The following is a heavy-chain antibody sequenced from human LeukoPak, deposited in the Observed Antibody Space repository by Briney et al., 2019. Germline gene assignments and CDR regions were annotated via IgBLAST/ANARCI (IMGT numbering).Heavy chain of an antibody. CDR3: ARDLREYCSSTSCPNWYFNL. V-gene: IGHV3-21*01. J-gene: IGHJ2*01. Sequence: GGSLRLSCAASGFTFSSYSMNWVRQAPGKGLEWVSSISSSSSYIYYADSVKGRFTISRDNAKNSLYLQMNSLRAEDTAVYYCARDLREYCSSTSCPNWYFNLWGRGTLVTVSS. CDR2: ISSSSSYI. CDR1: GFTFSSYS. D-gene: IGHD2-2*01.